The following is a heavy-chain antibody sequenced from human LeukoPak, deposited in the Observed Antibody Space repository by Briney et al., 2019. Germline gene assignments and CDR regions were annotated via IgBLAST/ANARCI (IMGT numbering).Heavy chain of an antibody. D-gene: IGHD2-21*02. V-gene: IGHV1-2*02. CDR2: INPNSGST. CDR3: ARRLLGHDAFDI. CDR1: GYTFTGYY. Sequence: ASVKVSCKASGYTFTGYYMHWVRQAPGQGLEWMGWINPNSGSTSYAQKFQGRVTMTRDMSTSTAYMELSSLRSEDTAVYYCARRLLGHDAFDIWGQGTMVTVSS. J-gene: IGHJ3*02.